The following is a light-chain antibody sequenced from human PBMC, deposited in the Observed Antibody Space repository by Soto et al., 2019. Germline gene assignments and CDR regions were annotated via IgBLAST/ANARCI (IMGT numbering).Light chain of an antibody. CDR1: SSNIGAGYD. CDR3: QSYDSSLSAV. V-gene: IGLV1-40*01. Sequence: QSVPTQPPSVSGAPGQRVNISCTGSSSNIGAGYDVHWYQQLPGTAPKLLIYGNSNRPSGVPDRFSGSKSGTSASLAITGLQAEDEADYYCQSYDSSLSAVFGGGTKVTVL. CDR2: GNS. J-gene: IGLJ2*01.